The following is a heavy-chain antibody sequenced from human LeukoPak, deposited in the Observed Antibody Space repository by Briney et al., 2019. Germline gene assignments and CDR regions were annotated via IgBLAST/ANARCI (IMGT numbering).Heavy chain of an antibody. CDR1: GFTFSSYN. Sequence: GGSPRLSCTASGFTFSSYNMNWVRQAPGKGLEWVSSFTAYSGASIYYADSVRGRFTISRDNAKNSLYLQINSLRAEDTAVYYCASGTYSGYDSSFDYWGQGTLVTVSS. CDR3: ASGTYSGYDSSFDY. D-gene: IGHD5-12*01. CDR2: FTAYSGASI. J-gene: IGHJ4*02. V-gene: IGHV3-21*01.